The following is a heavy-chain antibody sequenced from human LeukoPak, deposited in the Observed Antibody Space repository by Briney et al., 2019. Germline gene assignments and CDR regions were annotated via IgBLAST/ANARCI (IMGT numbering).Heavy chain of an antibody. CDR2: INWNGGST. CDR1: GFTFDDYG. D-gene: IGHD3-10*01. CDR3: ARARGSGGSGSYSFFDY. Sequence: PGGSLRLSCAASGFTFDDYGTSWVRQAPGKGLEWVSGINWNGGSTGHADSVKGRFTISRDNAKNSLYLQMNSLRAEDTALYYCARARGSGGSGSYSFFDYWGQGTLVTVSS. V-gene: IGHV3-20*04. J-gene: IGHJ4*02.